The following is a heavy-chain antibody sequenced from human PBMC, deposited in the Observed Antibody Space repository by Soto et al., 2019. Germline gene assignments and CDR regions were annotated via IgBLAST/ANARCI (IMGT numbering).Heavy chain of an antibody. CDR3: ARGPSGDKIDY. J-gene: IGHJ4*02. CDR1: GGSISSGGYS. Sequence: SETLSLTCAVSGGSISSGGYSWSWIRQSPDKGLEWIGHIYDGGTTYSSPSLKGRVTISADTSETQFSLKLSSVSAADTAVYYCARGPSGDKIDYWGQGIQVT. D-gene: IGHD7-27*01. CDR2: IYDGGTT. V-gene: IGHV4-30-2*05.